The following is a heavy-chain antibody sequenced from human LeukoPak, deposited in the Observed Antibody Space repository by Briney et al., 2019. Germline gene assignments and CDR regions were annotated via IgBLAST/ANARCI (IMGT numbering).Heavy chain of an antibody. CDR2: ISRGGDNT. J-gene: IGHJ4*02. Sequence: AGGSLRLSCAASGFAFSSYWMHWVCQAPGKGLVWVSRISRGGDNTDYADSVKGRFTISRDNAKNTLYLLLNSLRAEDTAVYFCARDLFVRWGQGTLVTVSS. CDR1: GFAFSSYW. CDR3: ARDLFVR. V-gene: IGHV3-74*01.